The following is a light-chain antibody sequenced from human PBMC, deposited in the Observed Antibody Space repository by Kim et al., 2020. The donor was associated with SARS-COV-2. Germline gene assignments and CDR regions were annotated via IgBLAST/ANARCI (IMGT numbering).Light chain of an antibody. J-gene: IGKJ4*01. CDR1: QSVSNSY. CDR3: QQYGSSPLT. CDR2: GAS. V-gene: IGKV3-20*01. Sequence: LSPGERATLSCRADQSVSNSYLTLYQQKPGRAPRLLIYGASSRATGIPDRFSGSGSGTDFTFSISRLEPEDFAVYYCQQYGSSPLTFGGGTKVEI.